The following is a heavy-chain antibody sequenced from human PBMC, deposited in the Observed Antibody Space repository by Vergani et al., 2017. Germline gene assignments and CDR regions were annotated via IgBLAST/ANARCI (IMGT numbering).Heavy chain of an antibody. D-gene: IGHD5/OR15-5a*01. Sequence: QVQLQESGPGLVKPSETLSLTCAVSGYSISSGYYWGWIRQPPGEGVEWCGSSYHSGGTYYNPSLKSRVTIAVDTSKNQFFLKLSSVTAAATAVYYCARRKQVSLDYWGQGTLVTVSS. CDR1: GYSISSGYY. V-gene: IGHV4-38-2*01. J-gene: IGHJ4*02. CDR3: ARRKQVSLDY. CDR2: SYHSGGT.